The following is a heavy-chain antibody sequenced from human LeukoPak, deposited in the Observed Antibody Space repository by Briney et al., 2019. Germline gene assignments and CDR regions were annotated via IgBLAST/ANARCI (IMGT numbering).Heavy chain of an antibody. D-gene: IGHD6-19*01. J-gene: IGHJ4*02. Sequence: GGSLRLSCAASGFTFSTYSMYWVRQAPGKGLEWVSSISSSSSYIYYADSVKGRFTISRDNAKNSLYLQLNSLGAEDTAVYYCARVPKGMAGPFDYWGQGTLVTVSS. CDR2: ISSSSSYI. CDR3: ARVPKGMAGPFDY. CDR1: GFTFSTYS. V-gene: IGHV3-21*01.